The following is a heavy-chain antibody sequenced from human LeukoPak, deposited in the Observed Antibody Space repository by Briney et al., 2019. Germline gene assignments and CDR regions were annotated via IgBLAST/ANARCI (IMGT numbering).Heavy chain of an antibody. D-gene: IGHD1-26*01. CDR3: ARGVPGGATALDL. Sequence: GVSLRLSCAASGFTLSTYWISWVRQAPGKGLEWVANIKEDGSGKNYVGSVKRRFTISRDNAKNSLYLQMNSLRPEDRAVYYCARGVPGGATALDLWGQGTLVTVSS. CDR2: IKEDGSGK. J-gene: IGHJ5*02. V-gene: IGHV3-7*04. CDR1: GFTLSTYW.